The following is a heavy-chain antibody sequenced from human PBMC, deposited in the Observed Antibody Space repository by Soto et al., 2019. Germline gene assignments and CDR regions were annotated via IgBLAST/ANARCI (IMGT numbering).Heavy chain of an antibody. CDR1: GFTFSSYG. CDR2: IWYDGSNK. D-gene: IGHD2-15*01. J-gene: IGHJ6*02. CDR3: ARAITPGYCSGGSCYRYYYYYYGMDV. Sequence: QVQLVESGGGVVQPGRSLRLSCAASGFTFSSYGMHWVRQAPGKGLEWVAVIWYDGSNKYYADSVKGRFTISRDNSKNTLYLQMNSLRAEDTAVYYCARAITPGYCSGGSCYRYYYYYYGMDVWGQGTTVTVSS. V-gene: IGHV3-33*01.